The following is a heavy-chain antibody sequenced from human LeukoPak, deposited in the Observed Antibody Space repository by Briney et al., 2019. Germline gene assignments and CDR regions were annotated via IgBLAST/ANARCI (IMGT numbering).Heavy chain of an antibody. D-gene: IGHD5-12*01. CDR2: INHSGGT. V-gene: IGHV4-34*01. CDR3: AFEGPVSGYAFDP. J-gene: IGHJ5*02. CDR1: GESFSEYY. Sequence: PSETLSLTCAVYGESFSEYYWSWIRQPPGKGLEWIGQINHSGGTNYHPSLKTRVTISLDTSKNQVSLQLRYVTAADTAVYYCAFEGPVSGYAFDPWGQGALVAVSS.